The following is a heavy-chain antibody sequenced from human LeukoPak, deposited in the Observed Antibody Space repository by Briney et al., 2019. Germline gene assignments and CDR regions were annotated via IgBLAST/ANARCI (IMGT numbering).Heavy chain of an antibody. CDR2: INPSGGST. V-gene: IGHV1-46*01. Sequence: GSSVKVSCKASGGTFSSYAISWVRQAPGQGLEWMGIINPSGGSTSYAQKFQGRVTMTRDTSTSTVYMELSSLRSEDTAVYYCARASSIAVAGMISWGQGTLVTVSS. CDR1: GGTFSSYA. D-gene: IGHD6-19*01. J-gene: IGHJ5*02. CDR3: ARASSIAVAGMIS.